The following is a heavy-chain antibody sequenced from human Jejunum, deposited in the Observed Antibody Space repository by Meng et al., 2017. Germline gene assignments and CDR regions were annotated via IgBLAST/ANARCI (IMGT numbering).Heavy chain of an antibody. CDR2: TYYRSKWYN. J-gene: IGHJ4*02. CDR3: AYERTNSYYFDY. CDR1: GDSVSSNSAA. D-gene: IGHD2-8*01. V-gene: IGHV6-1*01. Sequence: QDRLQQSRLGLVKPSQTLSLTWAISGDSVSSNSAAWSWIRQSPSRGLEWLGRTYYRSKWYNDYAISVKGRITINPDTSKNQFSLQLNSVTPEDTAVYYCAYERTNSYYFDYWGQGTLVTVSS.